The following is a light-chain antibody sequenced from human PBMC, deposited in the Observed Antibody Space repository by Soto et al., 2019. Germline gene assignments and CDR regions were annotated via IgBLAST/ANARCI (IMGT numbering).Light chain of an antibody. V-gene: IGLV6-57*04. CDR3: QSYDSSTPVV. CDR1: SGNIASSY. Sequence: NFMLTQPHSVSESPGKTVTISCTRSSGNIASSYVQWYQHRPGSAPTTVIYEDNHRPSGVPDRFSGSIDSSSNSASLTISGLKTEDEADYYCQSYDSSTPVVFGGGTKLTVL. J-gene: IGLJ2*01. CDR2: EDN.